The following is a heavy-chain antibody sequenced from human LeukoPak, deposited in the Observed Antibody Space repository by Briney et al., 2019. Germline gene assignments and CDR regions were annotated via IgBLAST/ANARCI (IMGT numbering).Heavy chain of an antibody. D-gene: IGHD6-13*01. CDR1: GGSISSYY. CDR3: ARDTTAAGTCDY. CDR2: IYYSGST. V-gene: IGHV4-59*01. J-gene: IGHJ4*02. Sequence: SETPSLTCTVSGGSISSYYWSWIRQPPGKGLEWIGYIYYSGSTNYNPSLKSRVTISVDTSKNQFSLKLSSVTAADTAVYYCARDTTAAGTCDYWGQGTLVTVSS.